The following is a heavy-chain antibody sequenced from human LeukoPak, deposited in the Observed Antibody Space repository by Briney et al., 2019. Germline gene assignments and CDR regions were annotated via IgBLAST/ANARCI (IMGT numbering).Heavy chain of an antibody. D-gene: IGHD3-10*01. CDR1: GGSISCGGYY. Sequence: SETLSLTCTVSGGSISCGGYYWSWIRQHPGKGLEWIGYIYYSGSTYYNPSLKSRVTISVDTSKNQFSLKLSSVTAADTAVYYCARDRITMVRARSFYGMDVWGQGTTVTVSS. V-gene: IGHV4-31*03. J-gene: IGHJ6*02. CDR2: IYYSGST. CDR3: ARDRITMVRARSFYGMDV.